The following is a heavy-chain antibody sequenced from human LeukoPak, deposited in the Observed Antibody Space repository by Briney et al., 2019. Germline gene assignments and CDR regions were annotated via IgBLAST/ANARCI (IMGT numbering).Heavy chain of an antibody. CDR1: GFTFSSHW. Sequence: GGSLRLSCAASGFTFSSHWRSWVRQAPGKGLEWVANINQDGSGKNYVDSVKGRFTISRDNAKNSLYLQMNSLRADDTAVYYCTRGHDWGQGTLVTVSS. J-gene: IGHJ4*02. CDR3: TRGHD. V-gene: IGHV3-7*01. CDR2: INQDGSGK.